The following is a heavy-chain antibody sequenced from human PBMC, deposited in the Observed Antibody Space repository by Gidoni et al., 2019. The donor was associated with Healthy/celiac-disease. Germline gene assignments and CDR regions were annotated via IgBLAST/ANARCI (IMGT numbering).Heavy chain of an antibody. V-gene: IGHV4-39*07. CDR3: AREPGEWVPAAIPNPPNYYYYYGMDV. D-gene: IGHD2-2*01. CDR2: IYYSGST. J-gene: IGHJ6*02. Sequence: QLQLQESGPGLVKPSETLSLTCTVSGGSISSSSYYWGWIRQPPGKGLEWIGSIYYSGSTYYNPSLKSRVTISVDTSKNQCSLKLSSVTAADTAVYYCAREPGEWVPAAIPNPPNYYYYYGMDVWGQGTTVTVSS. CDR1: GGSISSSSYY.